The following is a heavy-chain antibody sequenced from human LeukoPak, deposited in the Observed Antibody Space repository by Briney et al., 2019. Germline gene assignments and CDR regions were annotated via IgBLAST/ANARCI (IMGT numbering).Heavy chain of an antibody. Sequence: PSETLSLTCAVYGGSFSGYYWSWIRQPPGKGLEWIGEINHSGSTNYNPSLKSRVTISVDTSKNQFSLKLSSVTAADTAVYYCARGDAGGATYSYWGQGTPVTVSS. D-gene: IGHD1-26*01. CDR1: GGSFSGYY. CDR2: INHSGST. CDR3: ARGDAGGATYSY. J-gene: IGHJ4*02. V-gene: IGHV4-34*01.